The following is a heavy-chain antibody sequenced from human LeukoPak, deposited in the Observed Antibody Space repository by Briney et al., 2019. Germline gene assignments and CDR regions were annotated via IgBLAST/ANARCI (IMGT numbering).Heavy chain of an antibody. D-gene: IGHD3-3*01. V-gene: IGHV3-23*01. CDR1: GFTFSNYA. Sequence: GGSLRLSCAASGFTFSNYAMSWVRQAPGKGLEWVSTISGSGVSTYYADSVKGQFTISRDNSKNTLYLQMNSLRAEDTAVYYCAKEEWLLAVYFDYWGQGTLVTVSS. J-gene: IGHJ4*02. CDR3: AKEEWLLAVYFDY. CDR2: ISGSGVST.